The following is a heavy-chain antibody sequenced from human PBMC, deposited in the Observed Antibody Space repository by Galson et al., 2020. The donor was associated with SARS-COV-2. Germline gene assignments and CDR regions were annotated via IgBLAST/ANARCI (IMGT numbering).Heavy chain of an antibody. J-gene: IGHJ2*01. D-gene: IGHD3-10*01. Sequence: GGSLRLSCAASGFTFDDYAMHWVRQAPGKGLEWVSGISWNSGSIGYADSVKGRFTISRDNAKNSLYLQMNSLRAEDTALYYCAKLSDRSYWYFDLWGRGTLVTVSS. V-gene: IGHV3-9*01. CDR1: GFTFDDYA. CDR2: ISWNSGSI. CDR3: AKLSDRSYWYFDL.